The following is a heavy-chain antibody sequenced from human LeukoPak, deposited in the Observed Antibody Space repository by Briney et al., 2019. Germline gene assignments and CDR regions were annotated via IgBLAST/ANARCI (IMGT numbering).Heavy chain of an antibody. CDR1: GFTFSSYA. J-gene: IGHJ5*02. CDR3: VKDIRAWSQALWFGELLSGNWFDP. Sequence: GGSLRLSCAASGFTFSSYAMSWVRQAPGKGLEWVSAISGSGGSTYYADSVKGRFTISRDNSKNTLYLQMNSLRAEDTAVYYCVKDIRAWSQALWFGELLSGNWFDPWGQGTLVTVSS. CDR2: ISGSGGST. V-gene: IGHV3-23*01. D-gene: IGHD3-10*01.